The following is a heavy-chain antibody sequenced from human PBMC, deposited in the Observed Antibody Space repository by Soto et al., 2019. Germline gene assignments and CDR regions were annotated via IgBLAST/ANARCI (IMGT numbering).Heavy chain of an antibody. CDR3: ARVRGYYGSGSYPVDY. Sequence: SETLSLTCTVSGGSISSYYWSWIRQPPGKGLEWIGYIYYSGSTYYNPSLKSRVTISVDTSKNQFSLKLSSVTAADTAVYYCARVRGYYGSGSYPVDYWGQGTLVTVSS. CDR2: IYYSGST. CDR1: GGSISSYY. J-gene: IGHJ4*02. V-gene: IGHV4-59*12. D-gene: IGHD3-10*01.